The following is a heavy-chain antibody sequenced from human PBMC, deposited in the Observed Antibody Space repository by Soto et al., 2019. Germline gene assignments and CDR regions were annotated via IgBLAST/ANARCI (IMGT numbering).Heavy chain of an antibody. D-gene: IGHD3-10*01. V-gene: IGHV3-33*01. Sequence: QVQLVESGGGVVQPGRSLRLSCAASGFTFSSYGMHWVRQAPGKGLEWVAVIWYDGSNKYYADSVKGRFTISSDNSQNTLYLQMNSLRAENTAVYYCARERTMVRGGSDACDIWGQGTMVTVSS. CDR3: ARERTMVRGGSDACDI. CDR2: IWYDGSNK. J-gene: IGHJ3*02. CDR1: GFTFSSYG.